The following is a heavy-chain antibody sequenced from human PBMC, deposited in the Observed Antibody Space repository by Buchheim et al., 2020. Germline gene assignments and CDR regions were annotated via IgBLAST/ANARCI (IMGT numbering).Heavy chain of an antibody. CDR3: ARGRVVVAATRRYFDY. CDR1: GGSFSGYY. D-gene: IGHD2-15*01. J-gene: IGHJ4*02. CDR2: INHSGST. V-gene: IGHV4-34*01. Sequence: QVQLQQWGAGLLKPSETLSLTCAVYGGSFSGYYWSWIRQPPGKGLEWIGEINHSGSTNYNPSLKSRVTISVDTSKNKFSLKLSSVTAADTAVYYCARGRVVVAATRRYFDYWGQGTL.